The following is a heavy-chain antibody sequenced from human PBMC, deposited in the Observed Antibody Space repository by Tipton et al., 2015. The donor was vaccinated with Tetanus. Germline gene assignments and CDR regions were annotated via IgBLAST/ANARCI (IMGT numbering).Heavy chain of an antibody. Sequence: SLRLSCAASGFTFSSYAMSWVRQAPGKGLEWVSAISGSGGSTYYADSVKGRFTISRDNSENTLYLQMNSLRAEDTAVYYCASTRYYGSGPTTLDYWGQGTLVTVSS. CDR3: ASTRYYGSGPTTLDY. D-gene: IGHD3-10*01. CDR1: GFTFSSYA. V-gene: IGHV3-23*01. J-gene: IGHJ4*02. CDR2: ISGSGGST.